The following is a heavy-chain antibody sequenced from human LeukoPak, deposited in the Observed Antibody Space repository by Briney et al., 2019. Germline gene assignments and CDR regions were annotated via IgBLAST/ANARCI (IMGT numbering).Heavy chain of an antibody. Sequence: SETLSLTCTVSGGSISTYYWSWIRQPPGKGLEWIGYISYSGSTNYNPSLKGRVTISLDTSKNQFALKLSSVTAADTAVYYCARSIIGTRSKFDYWGQGTLVTVSS. D-gene: IGHD1/OR15-1a*01. CDR1: GGSISTYY. J-gene: IGHJ4*02. V-gene: IGHV4-59*08. CDR3: ARSIIGTRSKFDY. CDR2: ISYSGST.